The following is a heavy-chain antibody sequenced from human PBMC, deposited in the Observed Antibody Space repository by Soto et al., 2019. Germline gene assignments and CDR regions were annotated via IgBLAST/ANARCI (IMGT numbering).Heavy chain of an antibody. Sequence: GTSVKLSCEACGGRFRSYAISWVRQAPKQGLEWMGGIIPIFGTANYAQKFQGRVTITADESTSTAYMELSSLRSEDTAVYYCVRSGYDFSSAYYYYGMDVWGQGTTVTVSS. CDR2: IIPIFGTA. V-gene: IGHV1-69*13. CDR3: VRSGYDFSSAYYYYGMDV. J-gene: IGHJ6*02. CDR1: GGRFRSYA. D-gene: IGHD5-12*01.